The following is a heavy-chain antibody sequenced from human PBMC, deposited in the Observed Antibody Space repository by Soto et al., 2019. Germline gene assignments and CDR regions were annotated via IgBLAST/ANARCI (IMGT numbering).Heavy chain of an antibody. CDR3: ARVSGIYYYGMDV. CDR2: IKHSGST. V-gene: IGHV4-34*01. Sequence: QVQLRQWGAGLLKPSETLSLTCAVYGGSFSGYYWSWIRQPPGKGLEWIGEIKHSGSTNYNPSLKSRVTISVDTSKSQVSLKLSSVTAADTAVYYCARVSGIYYYGMDVWGQGTTVTVSS. D-gene: IGHD3-10*01. CDR1: GGSFSGYY. J-gene: IGHJ6*02.